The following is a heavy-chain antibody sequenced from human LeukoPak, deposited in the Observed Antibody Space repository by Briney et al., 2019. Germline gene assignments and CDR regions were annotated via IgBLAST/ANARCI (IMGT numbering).Heavy chain of an antibody. CDR3: ARLINYYYDSSGYYY. CDR2: ISSSSSYT. V-gene: IGHV3-11*03. Sequence: GGSLRLSCAASGFTFSDYYMSWIRQAPGKGLEWVSYISSSSSYTNYADSVKGRFTISRDNSKNTLYLQMNSLRAEDTAVYYCARLINYYYDSSGYYYWGQGTLVTVSS. D-gene: IGHD3-22*01. J-gene: IGHJ4*02. CDR1: GFTFSDYY.